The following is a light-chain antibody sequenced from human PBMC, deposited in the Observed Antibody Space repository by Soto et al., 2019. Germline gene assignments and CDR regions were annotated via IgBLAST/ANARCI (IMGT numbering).Light chain of an antibody. CDR3: QQFNAWPHT. Sequence: EIVMTQSPATLSVSPGERATLSCRASQSVSSNLAWYQQTPGQAPRLLMYGASPRATGIPARFSGSGSGTEFTLTISSLQSEDFAVYYCQQFNAWPHTFGGGTTVEIK. J-gene: IGKJ4*01. V-gene: IGKV3-15*01. CDR1: QSVSSN. CDR2: GAS.